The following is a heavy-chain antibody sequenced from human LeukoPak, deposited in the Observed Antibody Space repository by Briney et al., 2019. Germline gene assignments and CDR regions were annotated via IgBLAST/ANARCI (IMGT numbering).Heavy chain of an antibody. CDR3: ATSRYCSGGSCYSYFGVDY. D-gene: IGHD2-15*01. Sequence: ASVKVSCKASGYTLTELSMHWVRQAPGKGLEWMGGFDPEDGETIYAQKFQGRVTMTEDTSTDTAYMELSSLRSEDTAVYYCATSRYCSGGSCYSYFGVDYWGQGTLVTVSS. J-gene: IGHJ4*02. V-gene: IGHV1-24*01. CDR2: FDPEDGET. CDR1: GYTLTELS.